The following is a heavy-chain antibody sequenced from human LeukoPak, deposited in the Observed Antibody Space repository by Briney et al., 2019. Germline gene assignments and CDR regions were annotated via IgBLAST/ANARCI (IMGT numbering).Heavy chain of an antibody. CDR2: IKSKTDGGTT. D-gene: IGHD6-13*01. V-gene: IGHV3-15*01. CDR3: TRIARSRSSSSWSPYYYYYYMDV. J-gene: IGHJ6*03. CDR1: GFTFSNAW. Sequence: GGSLRLSCAASGFTFSNAWMSWVRQAPGKGLEWVGRIKSKTDGGTTDYAAPVKGRFTISRDDSKNTLYLQMNSLKTEDTAVYYCTRIARSRSSSSWSPYYYYYYMDVWGKGTTVTISS.